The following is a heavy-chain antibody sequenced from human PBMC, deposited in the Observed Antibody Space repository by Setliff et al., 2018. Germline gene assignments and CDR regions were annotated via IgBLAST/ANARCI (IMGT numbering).Heavy chain of an antibody. J-gene: IGHJ5*02. CDR3: VKLVPQAISSDP. CDR2: IKSKTDGGTT. Sequence: LRLSCAVSGVTVSDAWMGWVRQTPGKGLDWVGRIKSKTDGGTTEYAAPVKGRFTISRGDSENTVYLQMDSLITEDTAVYYCVKLVPQAISSDPWGQGTLVTVSS. D-gene: IGHD3-10*01. V-gene: IGHV3-15*01. CDR1: GVTVSDAW.